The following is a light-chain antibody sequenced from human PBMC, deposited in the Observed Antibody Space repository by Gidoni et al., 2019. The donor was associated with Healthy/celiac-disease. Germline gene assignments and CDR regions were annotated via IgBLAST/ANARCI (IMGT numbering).Light chain of an antibody. J-gene: IGKJ1*01. CDR2: AAS. CDR3: QQYNSYSRT. CDR1: QSISSY. Sequence: DIQLTPSPSSLSASVGDRVTITCRASQSISSYLNWYQQKPGKAPKLLIYAASSLESGVPSRFSGSGSGTEFTLTISSLQPDDFATYYCQQYNSYSRTFGQXTKVEIK. V-gene: IGKV1-5*01.